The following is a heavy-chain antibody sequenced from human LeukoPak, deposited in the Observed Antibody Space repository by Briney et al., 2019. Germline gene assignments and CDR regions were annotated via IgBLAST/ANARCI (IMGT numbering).Heavy chain of an antibody. CDR1: GFTFDDYA. Sequence: GGSLRLSCAASGFTFDDYAMHWVRQAPGKGLEWVSGISWNSGSIGYADSVKGRFTISRDNAKNSLYLQMNSLRAEDTALYYCAKDILGGYSYGYLIVNAFDIWGQGTMVTVSS. CDR3: AKDILGGYSYGYLIVNAFDI. V-gene: IGHV3-9*01. J-gene: IGHJ3*02. CDR2: ISWNSGSI. D-gene: IGHD5-18*01.